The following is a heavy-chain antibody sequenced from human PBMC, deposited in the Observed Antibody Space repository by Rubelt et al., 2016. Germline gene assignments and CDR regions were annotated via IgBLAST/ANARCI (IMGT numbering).Heavy chain of an antibody. CDR3: ASMYYDYVWGSYRPYWYFDL. V-gene: IGHV3-21*01. J-gene: IGHJ2*01. D-gene: IGHD3-16*02. CDR2: ISSSSSYI. Sequence: ASGFTFSSYSMNWVRQAPGKGLEWVSSISSSSSYIYYADSVKGRFTISRDNAKNSLYLQMNSLRAEDTAVYYCASMYYDYVWGSYRPYWYFDLWGRGTLVTVSS. CDR1: GFTFSSYS.